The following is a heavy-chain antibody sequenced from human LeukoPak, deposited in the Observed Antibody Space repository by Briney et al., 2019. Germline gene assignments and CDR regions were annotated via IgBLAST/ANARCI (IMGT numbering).Heavy chain of an antibody. CDR1: GGSFSGYY. V-gene: IGHV4-34*01. CDR2: INHSGST. D-gene: IGHD2-2*01. J-gene: IGHJ6*02. CDR3: ARGLVVPAAPTYYYYYYGMDV. Sequence: PSETLSLTCAVYGGSFSGYYWSWIRQPPGKGLEWIGEINHSGSTNYNLSLKSRVTISVDTSKNQFSLKLSSVTAADTAVYYCARGLVVPAAPTYYYYYYGMDVWGQGTTVTVSS.